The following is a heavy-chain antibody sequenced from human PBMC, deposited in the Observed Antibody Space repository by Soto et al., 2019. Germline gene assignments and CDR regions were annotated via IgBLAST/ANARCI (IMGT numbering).Heavy chain of an antibody. CDR3: ARGITIFGVVSDYGMDV. Sequence: ASVKVSCKVSGYTLTELSMHWVRQAPGKGLEWMGGFDPEDGETIYAQKFQGRVTMTEDTSTDTAYMELSSLRSEDTAVYYCARGITIFGVVSDYGMDVWGQGTTVTVSS. D-gene: IGHD3-3*01. V-gene: IGHV1-24*01. CDR1: GYTLTELS. J-gene: IGHJ6*02. CDR2: FDPEDGET.